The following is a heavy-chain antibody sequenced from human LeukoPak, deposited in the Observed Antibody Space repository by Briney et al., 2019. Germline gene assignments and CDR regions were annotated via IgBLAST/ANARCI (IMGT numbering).Heavy chain of an antibody. CDR3: ARDGIQLWTGAFDY. V-gene: IGHV3-48*02. Sequence: PGGSLRLSCAASGFTFSSYSMNWVRQAPGKGLEWVSYIRSSSSTIYYADSVKGRFTISRDNAKNLLYLQMNSLRDEDTAVYYCARDGIQLWTGAFDYWGQGTLVTVSS. CDR1: GFTFSSYS. D-gene: IGHD5-18*01. J-gene: IGHJ4*02. CDR2: IRSSSSTI.